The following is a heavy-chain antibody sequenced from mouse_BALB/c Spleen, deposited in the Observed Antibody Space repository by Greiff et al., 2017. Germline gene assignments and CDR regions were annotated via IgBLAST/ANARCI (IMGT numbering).Heavy chain of an antibody. CDR3: ARGQLGDYAMDY. Sequence: EVQGVESGPELVKPGASVKISCKASGYTFTDYNMHWVKQSHGKSLEWIGYIYPYNGGTGYNQKFKSKATLTVDNSSSTAYMELRSLTSEDSAVYYCARGQLGDYAMDYWGQGTSVTVSS. D-gene: IGHD4-1*02. CDR1: GYTFTDYN. CDR2: IYPYNGGT. V-gene: IGHV1S29*02. J-gene: IGHJ4*01.